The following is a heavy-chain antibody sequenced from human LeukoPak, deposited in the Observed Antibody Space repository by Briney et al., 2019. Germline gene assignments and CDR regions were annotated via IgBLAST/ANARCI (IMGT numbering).Heavy chain of an antibody. CDR2: VSSDGGTT. CDR3: ARDVGYASLDS. J-gene: IGHJ4*02. CDR1: GFRFSNYG. Sequence: GGSLRLSRAASGFRFSNYGMHWVRQARGKGLDWVAVVSSDGGTTYYADSVKGRFTISRENSKNTLSLQMYSLRAEDTAVYYCARDVGYASLDSWGQGTLVTVSS. V-gene: IGHV3-30*03. D-gene: IGHD5-18*01.